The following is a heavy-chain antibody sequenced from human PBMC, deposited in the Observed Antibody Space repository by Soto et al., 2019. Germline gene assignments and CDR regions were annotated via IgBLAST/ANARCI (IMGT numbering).Heavy chain of an antibody. Sequence: QVQLVESGGGVVQPGRSLRLSCAASGFTFNSYGMHWVRQAPGKGLEWVAVISYDGSNKYYAYSVKCRFTISRDNSKNTLYLQMNSLRAEDTAVYYCAKESYYDSSGYYSDYFDYWGQGTLVTVSS. D-gene: IGHD3-22*01. J-gene: IGHJ4*02. CDR3: AKESYYDSSGYYSDYFDY. CDR1: GFTFNSYG. CDR2: ISYDGSNK. V-gene: IGHV3-30*18.